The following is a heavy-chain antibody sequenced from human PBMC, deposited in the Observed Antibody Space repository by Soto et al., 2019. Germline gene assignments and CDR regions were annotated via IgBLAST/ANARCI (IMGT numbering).Heavy chain of an antibody. V-gene: IGHV4-34*01. Sequence: SETLSLTCAVYGGSFSGYYWSWIRQPPGKGQEWIGEINHSGSTNYNPSLKSRLTISVDTSKNQFSLKLSSVTAADTAVYYCGRDRSGSSVFYYYYMDVWGKGTTVTVSS. CDR1: GGSFSGYY. J-gene: IGHJ6*03. CDR2: INHSGST. CDR3: GRDRSGSSVFYYYYMDV. D-gene: IGHD6-6*01.